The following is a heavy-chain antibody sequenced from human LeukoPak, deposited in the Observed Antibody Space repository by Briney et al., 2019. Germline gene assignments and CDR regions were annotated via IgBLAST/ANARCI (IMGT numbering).Heavy chain of an antibody. J-gene: IGHJ4*02. CDR3: AKDGRGSGSYYYFDY. V-gene: IGHV3-23*01. CDR2: ISGSGGTT. CDR1: GFTFSSYA. Sequence: GGSLRLSCAASGFTFSSYAMTWVRQAPGKGLEWVSSISGSGGTTYYADSVKGRFTISRDNSKNTLYLQMNSLRGEDTAVYYCAKDGRGSGSYYYFDYWGQGTLVTVSP. D-gene: IGHD3-10*01.